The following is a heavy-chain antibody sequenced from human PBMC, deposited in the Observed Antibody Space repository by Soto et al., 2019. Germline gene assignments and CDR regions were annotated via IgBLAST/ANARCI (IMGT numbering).Heavy chain of an antibody. CDR2: IWYDGSNK. J-gene: IGHJ4*02. CDR1: AFTFSSYG. D-gene: IGHD3-22*01. V-gene: IGHV3-33*01. Sequence: QVQLVESGGGVVQPGRSLRLSCAASAFTFSSYGMHWVRQAPGKGLEWMAAIWYDGSNKYYADSVKGRFTISRDNSKNTLHLQMNSLRAEVTAVYYCARDSSGSGGNFDYWGQGTLVTVSS. CDR3: ARDSSGSGGNFDY.